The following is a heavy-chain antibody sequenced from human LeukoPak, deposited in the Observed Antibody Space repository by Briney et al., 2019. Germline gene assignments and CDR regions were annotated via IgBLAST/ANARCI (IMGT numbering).Heavy chain of an antibody. CDR2: IKSKTDDGAT. D-gene: IGHD3-22*01. CDR1: GFSFTMAW. V-gene: IGHV3-15*01. Sequence: PGGSLRLSCGASGFSFTMAWMSWVRQAPGKGLEWVARIKSKTDDGATDYASPVKGRFSISKDYSKNTLYLQMNSLKPEDTGVYYCVIDDYYYKSGTREADYFDYWGQGTLVTVSS. CDR3: VIDDYYYKSGTREADYFDY. J-gene: IGHJ4*02.